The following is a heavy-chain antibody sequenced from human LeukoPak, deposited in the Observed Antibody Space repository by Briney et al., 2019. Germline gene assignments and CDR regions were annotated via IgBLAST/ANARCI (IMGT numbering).Heavy chain of an antibody. CDR1: GFTFSSYA. Sequence: GGSLRLSCAASGFTFSSYAMHWVRQAPGKGLEYVSAISSNGGSTYYANSVKGRFTISRDNSKNTLYLQMGSLRAEDMAVYYCARDDAFDTWGQGTMVTVSS. J-gene: IGHJ3*02. CDR2: ISSNGGST. CDR3: ARDDAFDT. V-gene: IGHV3-64*01.